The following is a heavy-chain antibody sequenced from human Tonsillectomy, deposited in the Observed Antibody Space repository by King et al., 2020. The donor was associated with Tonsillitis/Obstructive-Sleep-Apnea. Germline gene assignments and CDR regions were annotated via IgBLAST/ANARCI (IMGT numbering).Heavy chain of an antibody. CDR2: ITHSGGN. J-gene: IGHJ5*01. CDR3: ARGDLLTGYYASTDFDS. D-gene: IGHD3-9*01. V-gene: IGHV4-34*01. CDR1: GGSFSGFY. Sequence: VLLQQWGAGLLKPSETLSLTCAVYGGSFSGFYWTWIRQPPGKGLEWIGEITHSGGNRYNPSLKSRVTISTDSSKNQFSLNLSSVTAADTAVYYCARGDLLTGYYASTDFDSWGQGTLVTVSS.